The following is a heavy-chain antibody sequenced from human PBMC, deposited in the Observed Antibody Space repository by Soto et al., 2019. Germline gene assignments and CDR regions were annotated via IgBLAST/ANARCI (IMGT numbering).Heavy chain of an antibody. CDR2: ISGSGGST. Sequence: EVQLLESGGGLVQPGGSLRLSCAASGFTFSSYAMSWVRQAPGKGLEWVSAISGSGGSTYYADSVKGRFTISRDNSKNTLYLQMNSLRAEDTAVYYCAKDMGTGYYYYYGMDVWGPRDHGHRLL. J-gene: IGHJ6*01. V-gene: IGHV3-23*01. CDR3: AKDMGTGYYYYYGMDV. CDR1: GFTFSSYA. D-gene: IGHD2-21*02.